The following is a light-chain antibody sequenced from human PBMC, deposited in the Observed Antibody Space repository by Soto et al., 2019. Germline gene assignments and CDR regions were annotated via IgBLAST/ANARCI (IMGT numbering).Light chain of an antibody. CDR1: QGIDTY. V-gene: IGKV1-9*01. Sequence: DIQLTQSPSFLSASVGDRVTITCRASQGIDTYLAWYQQKPGKAPKLLIYAASFLQSGVPSRFSGSGSGTEFTLTISSLQPEDFAAYYCQLLNTYPFIFGQGTRLEIK. J-gene: IGKJ5*01. CDR2: AAS. CDR3: QLLNTYPFI.